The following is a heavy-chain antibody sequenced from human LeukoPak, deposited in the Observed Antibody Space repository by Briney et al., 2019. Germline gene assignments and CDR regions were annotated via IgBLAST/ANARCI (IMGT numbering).Heavy chain of an antibody. CDR2: ISSSGSTI. J-gene: IGHJ4*02. V-gene: IGHV3-11*01. D-gene: IGHD3-22*01. CDR3: ARGHNYYDSSGPSSFDY. CDR1: GFTFSDYY. Sequence: PGGPLRLSRAASGFTFSDYYMSWIRQAPGKGLEWVSYISSSGSTIYYADSVKGRFTISRDNAKNSLYLQMNSLRAEDTAVYYCARGHNYYDSSGPSSFDYWGQGTLVTVSS.